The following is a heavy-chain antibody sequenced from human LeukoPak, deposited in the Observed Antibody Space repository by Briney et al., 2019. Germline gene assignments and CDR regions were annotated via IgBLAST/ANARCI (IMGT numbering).Heavy chain of an antibody. D-gene: IGHD3/OR15-3a*01. J-gene: IGHJ5*02. CDR1: GFRVSDYY. CDR2: IRDSGEA. V-gene: IGHV3-66*02. CDR3: VRGRAADQDWVEFDP. Sequence: PGGSLRLSCAVSGFRVSDYYMSWVRQAPGKGLEWVGLIRDSGEAFYADFARGRFAISRDESENTLYLQMNSLRVEDTAVYFCVRGRAADQDWVEFDPWGQGTPVIVYS.